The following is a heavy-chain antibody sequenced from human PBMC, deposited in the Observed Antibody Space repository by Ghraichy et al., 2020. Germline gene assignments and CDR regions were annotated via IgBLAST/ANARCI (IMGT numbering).Heavy chain of an antibody. CDR3: ARSQCGGDCSSGLD. J-gene: IGHJ4*02. CDR2: ISAGGAT. V-gene: IGHV3-66*01. Sequence: ETLSLTCAASGFNLINNYMNWVRQAPGKGLEWVSAISAGGATQYTDSVKDRFTISRDSSRNAVYLQMTTLRAEDTAVYYCARSQCGGDCSSGLDWGQGTLVTVSS. D-gene: IGHD2-21*02. CDR1: GFNLINNY.